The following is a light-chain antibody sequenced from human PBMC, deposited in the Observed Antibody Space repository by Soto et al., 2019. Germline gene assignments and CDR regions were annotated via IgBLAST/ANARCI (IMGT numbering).Light chain of an antibody. Sequence: EIVLTQSPGTLSLSPGERATLSCRASQSVSSSYLAWYQQKPGQAPRLLIYGASSRATGIPDRFSGSGSGTDFTLTISRLEPGDFAVYYCQQYGSSPWTFGQGTKEDIK. CDR2: GAS. CDR3: QQYGSSPWT. V-gene: IGKV3-20*01. J-gene: IGKJ1*01. CDR1: QSVSSSY.